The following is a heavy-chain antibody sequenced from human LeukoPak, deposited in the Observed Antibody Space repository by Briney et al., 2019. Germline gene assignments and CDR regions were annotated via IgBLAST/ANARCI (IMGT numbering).Heavy chain of an antibody. J-gene: IGHJ4*02. V-gene: IGHV3-23*01. Sequence: GGSLRLSCAASGFTFSSYAMGWVRQAPGKGLEWVSAISGSGGSTYYADSVKGRFTISRDNSKNTLYLQMNSLRAEDTAVYYCAKVSGGVTMVRGVITPAPYYFDYWGQGTLVAVSS. CDR2: ISGSGGST. CDR3: AKVSGGVTMVRGVITPAPYYFDY. D-gene: IGHD3-10*01. CDR1: GFTFSSYA.